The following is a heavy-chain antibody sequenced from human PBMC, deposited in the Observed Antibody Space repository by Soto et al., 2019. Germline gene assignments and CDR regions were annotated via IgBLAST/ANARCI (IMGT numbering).Heavy chain of an antibody. J-gene: IGHJ5*02. D-gene: IGHD3-16*01. V-gene: IGHV3-48*02. CDR3: ARMGASWFDP. CDR2: MNSGSNVI. Sequence: EVQLVESGGGLVQPGGSLRLSCAASGFTFSSYSMNWVRQAPGKGLEWISYMNSGSNVIYYADSVMGRFTISRDNAKNSLVLQMNSLRDEDTAVYYCARMGASWFDPWGQGTLVTVSS. CDR1: GFTFSSYS.